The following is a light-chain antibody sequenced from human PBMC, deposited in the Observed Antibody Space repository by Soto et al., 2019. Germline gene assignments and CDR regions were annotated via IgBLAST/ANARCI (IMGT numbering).Light chain of an antibody. CDR1: QSVSSN. J-gene: IGKJ1*01. V-gene: IGKV3-15*01. CDR2: GAS. Sequence: EIVMTQSPATLSVSPGERATLSCRASQSVSSNLAWYQQKPGQAPRLLIYGASTRATGIQARFSGSGNGTEFNLTICSLQPEDFAVYYCQQYNNWPPWTFGQGTKVEIK. CDR3: QQYNNWPPWT.